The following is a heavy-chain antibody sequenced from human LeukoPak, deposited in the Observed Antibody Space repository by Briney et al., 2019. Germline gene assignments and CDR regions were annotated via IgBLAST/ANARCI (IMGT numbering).Heavy chain of an antibody. CDR1: GGSVSSSSYY. CDR3: ARDKDYYDSSGYFDY. J-gene: IGHJ4*02. V-gene: IGHV4-39*07. Sequence: SETLSLTCSVSGGSVSSSSYYWGWIRQPPGKGLEWIGSIYYSGSTYYNPSLKSRVTISVDTSKNQFSLKLSSVTAADTAVYYCARDKDYYDSSGYFDYWGQGTLVTVSS. CDR2: IYYSGST. D-gene: IGHD3-22*01.